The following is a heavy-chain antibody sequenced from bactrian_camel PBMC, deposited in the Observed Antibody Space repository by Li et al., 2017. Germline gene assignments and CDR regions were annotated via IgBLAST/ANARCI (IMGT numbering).Heavy chain of an antibody. CDR1: GATFRKTW. CDR3: ATHSGPGSTDFAY. V-gene: IGHV3S6*01. J-gene: IGHJ6*01. D-gene: IGHD6*01. Sequence: HVQLVESGGGSVRAGGSLRLSCAASGATFRKTWLHWVRQAPGKGLEWVSSIYTDDGSTNFEDSVLGRFTISRDNTKNMLYLQMNSLKSEDTALYYCATHSGPGSTDFAYWGQGTQVTVS. CDR2: IYTDDGST.